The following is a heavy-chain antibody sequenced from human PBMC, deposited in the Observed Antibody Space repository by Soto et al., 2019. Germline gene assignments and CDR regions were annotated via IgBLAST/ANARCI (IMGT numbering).Heavy chain of an antibody. D-gene: IGHD2-8*01. J-gene: IGHJ5*02. CDR2: INHSGST. CDR1: GGSFSGYY. Sequence: SETLSLTCAVYGGSFSGYYWSWIRQPPGKGLEWIGEINHSGSTNYSPSLKSRVTISVDTSKNQFSLKLSSVTAADTAVYYCARIIVLMVYATLAPPNWFDPWGQGTLVTVSS. CDR3: ARIIVLMVYATLAPPNWFDP. V-gene: IGHV4-34*01.